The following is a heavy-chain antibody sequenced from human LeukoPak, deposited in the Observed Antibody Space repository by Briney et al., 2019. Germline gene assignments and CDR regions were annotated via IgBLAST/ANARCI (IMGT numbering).Heavy chain of an antibody. Sequence: PSETLSLTCTVPGGSVSNYYWSWIRQSPGKGLEWIGYIYYSGSTNYNPSLKSRVTISVDTSKNQFSLKLSSVTAADTAVYYCARDPGDIAVAGLFDYWGQGTLVTVSS. J-gene: IGHJ4*02. CDR2: IYYSGST. D-gene: IGHD6-19*01. V-gene: IGHV4-59*02. CDR3: ARDPGDIAVAGLFDY. CDR1: GGSVSNYY.